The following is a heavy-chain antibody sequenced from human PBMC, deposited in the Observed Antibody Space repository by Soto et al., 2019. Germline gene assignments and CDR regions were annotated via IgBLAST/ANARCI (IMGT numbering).Heavy chain of an antibody. CDR3: ARGAGYGPFDY. D-gene: IGHD5-12*01. CDR1: GGPMSHGGFS. J-gene: IGHJ4*02. V-gene: IGHV4-30-2*06. CDR2: ISRLDNP. Sequence: PSETLSLTCTVSGGPMSHGGFSWSWIRQSTGKGLEWIGYISRLDNPYFLPSFTSRVTMSIDRSRNQLSLNLRSRTAQDRAVYYCARGAGYGPFDYWGRGVLVTVSS.